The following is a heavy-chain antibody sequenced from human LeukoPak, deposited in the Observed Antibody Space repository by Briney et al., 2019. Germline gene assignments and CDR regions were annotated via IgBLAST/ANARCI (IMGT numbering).Heavy chain of an antibody. D-gene: IGHD2-2*01. CDR2: VADDGRDK. CDR1: GFTFSRYA. CDR3: AKDREIGPAKYYFDS. V-gene: IGHV3-30*04. Sequence: PGGSLRLSCAASGFTFSRYAMHWVRQAPAKGLGWVAVVADDGRDKHHADSVKGRFSISRDNPKNPLYLQMSGLRVEDTAVYYCAKDREIGPAKYYFDSWGQGTLVTVSS. J-gene: IGHJ4*02.